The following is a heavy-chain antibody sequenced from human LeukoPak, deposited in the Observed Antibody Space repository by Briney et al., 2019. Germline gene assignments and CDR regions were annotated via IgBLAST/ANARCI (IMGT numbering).Heavy chain of an antibody. Sequence: GGSLRLSCAASGFTVSSNYMSWVRQAPRKGLEWVSVIYSGGSTYYADSVKGRFTISRDNSKNTLYLQMNSLRAEDTAVYYCASGLSSGYYYDYWGQGTLVTVSS. D-gene: IGHD3-22*01. V-gene: IGHV3-66*01. CDR3: ASGLSSGYYYDY. CDR1: GFTVSSNY. J-gene: IGHJ4*02. CDR2: IYSGGST.